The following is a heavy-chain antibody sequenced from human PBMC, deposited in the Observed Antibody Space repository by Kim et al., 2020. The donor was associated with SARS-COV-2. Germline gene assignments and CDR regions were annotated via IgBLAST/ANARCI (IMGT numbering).Heavy chain of an antibody. V-gene: IGHV5-51*01. Sequence: SDTRYSPSFQGQVTISADKSIRTAYLQWSSLKASDTAMYYCSRQDGGNDYWGHGTLVTVSS. J-gene: IGHJ4*01. CDR3: SRQDGGNDY. CDR2: SDT. D-gene: IGHD3-16*01.